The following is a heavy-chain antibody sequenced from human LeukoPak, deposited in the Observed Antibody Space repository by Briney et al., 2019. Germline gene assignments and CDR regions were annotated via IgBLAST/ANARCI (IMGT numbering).Heavy chain of an antibody. V-gene: IGHV3-30-3*01. CDR2: ISYDGSNK. Sequence: GGSLRLSCAASGFTFSSYAIHWVRQAPGKGLEWVAVISYDGSNKYYADSVKGRFTISRGNSKNTLYLQMNSLRAEDTAVYYCARAEGYGDYYFDYWGQGTLVTVSS. J-gene: IGHJ4*02. CDR1: GFTFSSYA. D-gene: IGHD4-17*01. CDR3: ARAEGYGDYYFDY.